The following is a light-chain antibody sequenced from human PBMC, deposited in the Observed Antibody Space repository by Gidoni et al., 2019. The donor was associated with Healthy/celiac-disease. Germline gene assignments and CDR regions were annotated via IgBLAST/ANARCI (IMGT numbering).Light chain of an antibody. J-gene: IGLJ3*02. CDR2: DVS. V-gene: IGLV2-14*01. Sequence: QSALTQPASESGSPGQSITLSFTGTSSDVGGYNYVSWYQKHPGKAPKLMIYDVSNRPSGVSNRFSGSKSGNTASLTISGLQAEDEADYYCSSYTSSSTGVFGGGTKLTVL. CDR3: SSYTSSSTGV. CDR1: SSDVGGYNY.